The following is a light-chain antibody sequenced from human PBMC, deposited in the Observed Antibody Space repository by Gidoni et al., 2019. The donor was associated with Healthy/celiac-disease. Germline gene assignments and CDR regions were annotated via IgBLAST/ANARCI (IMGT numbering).Light chain of an antibody. CDR3: MQALQTPT. J-gene: IGKJ5*01. V-gene: IGKV2-28*01. Sequence: DIVMTQSPLSLPVTPGEPASISCSSSQSLLHRNGYNYLDWYLQKPGQSPQLLIYLGSNRASGVPDRFSGSGSGTDFTLKISRVEAEDVGVYYCMQALQTPTFGQGTRLEIK. CDR1: QSLLHRNGYNY. CDR2: LGS.